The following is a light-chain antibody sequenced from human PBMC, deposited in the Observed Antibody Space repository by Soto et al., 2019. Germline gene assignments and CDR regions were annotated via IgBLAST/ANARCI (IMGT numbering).Light chain of an antibody. J-gene: IGKJ1*01. CDR2: GAS. V-gene: IGKV3-15*01. CDR3: HQYDNWPT. CDR1: QRVSTN. Sequence: EIVMTQSPATLSVSPGERATLSCRAGQRVSTNLAWYQQKPGQAPRLLIYGASTRATGIPARFSGSGSGTEFTLTISSLQSEDFAVYYCHQYDNWPTFGQGTKVEIK.